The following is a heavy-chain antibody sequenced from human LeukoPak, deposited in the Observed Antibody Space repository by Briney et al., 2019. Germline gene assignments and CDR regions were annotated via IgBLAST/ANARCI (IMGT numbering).Heavy chain of an antibody. V-gene: IGHV3-23*01. J-gene: IGHJ3*02. D-gene: IGHD1-1*01. Sequence: GGSLRLSCAASGFTFANYAMSWVRQAPGKGPEWVSSVSGSGGETHSTDSVRGRSTISRDNSKGTLYLQMSSLRAEDTAVYYCARDGFNDRSGDNDGFDMWGQGTMVTVSS. CDR3: ARDGFNDRSGDNDGFDM. CDR1: GFTFANYA. CDR2: VSGSGGET.